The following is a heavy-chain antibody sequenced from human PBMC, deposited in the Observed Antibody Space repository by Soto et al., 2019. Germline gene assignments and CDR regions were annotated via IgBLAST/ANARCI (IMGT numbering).Heavy chain of an antibody. Sequence: SETLSLTCTVSGGSISSYYWSWIRQPPGKGLEWIGYIYYSGSTNYNPSLKSRVTISVDTSKNQFSLKLSSVTAADTAVYYCARILGGYFDYWGQGTLVTVSS. CDR1: GGSISSYY. J-gene: IGHJ4*02. CDR2: IYYSGST. CDR3: ARILGGYFDY. V-gene: IGHV4-59*01. D-gene: IGHD3-3*01.